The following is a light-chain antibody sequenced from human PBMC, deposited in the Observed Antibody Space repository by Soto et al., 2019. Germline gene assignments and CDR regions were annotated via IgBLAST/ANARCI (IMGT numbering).Light chain of an antibody. CDR2: DAS. V-gene: IGKV1-5*01. J-gene: IGKJ1*01. CDR3: LQYSSHSWT. CDR1: RSISAW. Sequence: DIQMTQSPASLSPSVGDSVTITCRACRSISAWLACYQQKPGKAPELLIFDASNLKSGVSSRFSGSGSGTEFTLTISRLQPDDVATYYCLQYSSHSWTFGQGTKVDIK.